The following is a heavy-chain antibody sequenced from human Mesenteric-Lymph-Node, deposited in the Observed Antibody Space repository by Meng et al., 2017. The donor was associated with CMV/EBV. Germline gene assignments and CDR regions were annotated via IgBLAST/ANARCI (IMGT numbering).Heavy chain of an antibody. Sequence: SETLSLTCTVSGYSISSGYYWGWIRQPPGKGLEWIGSIYHSGSTYYNPSLKSRVTISVDTSKNQFSLKLSSVTAADTAVYYCARDDGSSWSNWFDPWGQGTLVTVSS. D-gene: IGHD6-13*01. V-gene: IGHV4-38-2*02. J-gene: IGHJ5*02. CDR2: IYHSGST. CDR1: GYSISSGYY. CDR3: ARDDGSSWSNWFDP.